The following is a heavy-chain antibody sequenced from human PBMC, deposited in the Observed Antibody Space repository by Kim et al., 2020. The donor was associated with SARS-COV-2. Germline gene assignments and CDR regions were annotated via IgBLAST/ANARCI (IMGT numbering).Heavy chain of an antibody. CDR3: ATVRLTVVRGLSISTDPRPFQH. V-gene: IGHV1-24*01. CDR1: GYTLTELS. Sequence: ASVKVSCKVSGYTLTELSMHWVRQAPGKGLEWMGGFDPEDGETIYAQKFQGRVTMTEDTSTHTAYMELTSLKSEDTAVYYCATVRLTVVRGLSISTDPRPFQHWGQGTLVTVSS. J-gene: IGHJ1*01. D-gene: IGHD3-10*01. CDR2: FDPEDGET.